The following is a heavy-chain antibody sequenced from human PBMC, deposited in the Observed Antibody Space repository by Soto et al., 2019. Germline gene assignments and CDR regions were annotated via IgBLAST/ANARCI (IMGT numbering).Heavy chain of an antibody. V-gene: IGHV3-15*01. CDR2: IKSKTDGGTT. CDR1: GFTFSNAW. D-gene: IGHD2-21*02. CDR3: TTPCGGDCYSPYYNGMDV. Sequence: GGSLRLSCAASGFTFSNAWMSWVRQAPGKGLEWVGRIKSKTDGGTTYYAAPVKGRFTISRDDSKNALYLQMNSLKTEDSAVYYCTTPCGGDCYSPYYNGMDVWGQGTTVTVSS. J-gene: IGHJ6*02.